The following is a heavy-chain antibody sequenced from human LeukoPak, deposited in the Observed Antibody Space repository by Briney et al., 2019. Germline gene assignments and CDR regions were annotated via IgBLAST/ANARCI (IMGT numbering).Heavy chain of an antibody. V-gene: IGHV3-21*01. CDR2: ISSSSSYI. CDR1: GFTFSSYS. J-gene: IGHJ6*03. Sequence: TGGSLRLSCAASGFTFSSYSMNWVRQAPGKGLEWVSSISSSSSYIYYADSVKGRFTISRDNAKNSLYLQMNSLRAEDTAVYYCARAVVAPRTYYYYYMDVWGKGTTVTVSS. D-gene: IGHD2-15*01. CDR3: ARAVVAPRTYYYYYMDV.